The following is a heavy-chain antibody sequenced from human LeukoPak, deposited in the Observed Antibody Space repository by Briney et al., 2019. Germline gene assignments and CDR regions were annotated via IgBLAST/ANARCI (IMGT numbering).Heavy chain of an antibody. D-gene: IGHD3-9*01. Sequence: PGGSLRLSCAASGFTFSSYSMNWVRQAPGKGLEWVSSISSSSSYIYYADSVKGRFTISRDNAKNSLYPQMNSLRAEDTAVYYCAREPTDWLPSPGWFDPWGQGTLVTVSS. J-gene: IGHJ5*02. CDR1: GFTFSSYS. V-gene: IGHV3-21*01. CDR2: ISSSSSYI. CDR3: AREPTDWLPSPGWFDP.